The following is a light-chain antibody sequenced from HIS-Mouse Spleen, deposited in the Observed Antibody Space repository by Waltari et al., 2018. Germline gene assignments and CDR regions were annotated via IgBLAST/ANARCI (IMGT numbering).Light chain of an antibody. V-gene: IGKV2-28*01. CDR1: QSLLHSNGYNY. CDR2: LGS. J-gene: IGKJ2*01. Sequence: DIVMTQSPLSLPVTPGEPASISCRSSQSLLHSNGYNYLDWYLQKPGQSPKLLIYLGSNRASGVPDRFSGSGSGTDFTLKISRVEAEDVGVYYCMQALQTPRTFGQGTKLEIK. CDR3: MQALQTPRT.